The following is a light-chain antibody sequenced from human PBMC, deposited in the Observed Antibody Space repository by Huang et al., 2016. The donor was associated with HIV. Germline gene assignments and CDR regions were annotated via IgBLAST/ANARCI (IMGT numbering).Light chain of an antibody. CDR1: QSICNS. CDR2: YAS. V-gene: IGKV6-21*02. Sequence: DIVLTQSPDFQSVTPKEKVTITCRASQSICNSLHWYQQKPGQSPSLLIKYASQSISGVPSRFSGSGFGTDFTLTINSLESEDAATYYCHQSRSFPYTFGQGTRLEIK. J-gene: IGKJ2*01. CDR3: HQSRSFPYT.